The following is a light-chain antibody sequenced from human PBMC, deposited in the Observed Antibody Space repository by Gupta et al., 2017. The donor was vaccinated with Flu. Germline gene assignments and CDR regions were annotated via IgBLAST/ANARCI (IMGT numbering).Light chain of an antibody. CDR2: VAS. CDR3: QQDGSSPLT. V-gene: IGKV3D-20*01. Sequence: TPLLPPGNTCTPTCGAMHSVRYSYLDWYQQKPGQSPRLLIYVASSRASGVPDGFSGSGSGTDFTLTISRLEPEDFAVYYCQQDGSSPLTFGQGTKVEIK. CDR1: HSVRYSY. J-gene: IGKJ1*01.